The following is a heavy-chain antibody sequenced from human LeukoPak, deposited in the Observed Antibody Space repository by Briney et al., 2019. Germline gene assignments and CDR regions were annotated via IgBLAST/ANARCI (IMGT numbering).Heavy chain of an antibody. CDR3: ARTSRIAVAGTRAFDI. Sequence: ASVKVSCKASGYTFTSYGISWVRQAPGQGLEWMGWISAYNGNTNYAQKLQGRVTMTTDTSTSTAYMELRSLRSDDTAVYYCARTSRIAVAGTRAFDISGQGTMVTVSS. V-gene: IGHV1-18*01. CDR2: ISAYNGNT. CDR1: GYTFTSYG. J-gene: IGHJ3*02. D-gene: IGHD6-19*01.